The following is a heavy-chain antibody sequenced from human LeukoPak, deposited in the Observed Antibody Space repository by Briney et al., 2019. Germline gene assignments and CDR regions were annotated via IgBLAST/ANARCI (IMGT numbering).Heavy chain of an antibody. D-gene: IGHD1-26*01. CDR2: IYYSGST. J-gene: IGHJ4*02. V-gene: IGHV4-31*03. Sequence: SETLSLTCTVFGGSISSGGYYWSWIRQHPGKGLEWIGYIYYSGSTYYNPSLKSRVTISVDTSKNQFSLKLSSVTAADTAVYYCAGSIVGATPFDYWGQGTLVTVSS. CDR1: GGSISSGGYY. CDR3: AGSIVGATPFDY.